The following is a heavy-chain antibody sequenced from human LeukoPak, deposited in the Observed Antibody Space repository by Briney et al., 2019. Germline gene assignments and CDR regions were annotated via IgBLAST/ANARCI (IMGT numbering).Heavy chain of an antibody. Sequence: GGSLRLSCAASGFTFSSYWMSWVRQAPGKGLEWVANINQDGSEKYCVDSLKGRFTISRDNAENSLYLQMNSLRAEDTAVYYCARATYYYYGMDVWGQGTTVTVSS. CDR1: GFTFSSYW. J-gene: IGHJ6*02. CDR3: ARATYYYYGMDV. CDR2: INQDGSEK. V-gene: IGHV3-7*01.